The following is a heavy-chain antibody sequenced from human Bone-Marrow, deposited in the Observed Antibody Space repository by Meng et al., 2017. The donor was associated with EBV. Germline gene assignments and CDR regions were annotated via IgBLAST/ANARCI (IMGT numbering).Heavy chain of an antibody. D-gene: IGHD5-24*01. CDR1: GGASSSYA. CDR3: ARDGSVEMASI. Sequence: QRQLLPPGAGLTKPGSSVKSPFHAPGGASSSYAISWVRQAPGQGLEWMGGIIPIFGTANYAQKFQGRVTITADKSTSTAYMELSSLRSEDTAVYYCARDGSVEMASIWGQGILVTVSS. J-gene: IGHJ4*02. V-gene: IGHV1-69*06. CDR2: IIPIFGTA.